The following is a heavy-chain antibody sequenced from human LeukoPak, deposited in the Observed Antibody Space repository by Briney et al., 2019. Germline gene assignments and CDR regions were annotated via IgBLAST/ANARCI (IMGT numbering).Heavy chain of an antibody. CDR1: GGSFSDYY. J-gene: IGHJ6*03. CDR3: ARGRRTEGYYYYYMDV. Sequence: PSETLSLTCAVYGGSFSDYYWSWIRLPPGKGLEWIGEINHSGSTNYNPSLKSRVTISVDTSKNQFSLKLSSVTAADTAVYYCARGRRTEGYYYYYMDVWGKGTTVTVSS. CDR2: INHSGST. V-gene: IGHV4-34*01.